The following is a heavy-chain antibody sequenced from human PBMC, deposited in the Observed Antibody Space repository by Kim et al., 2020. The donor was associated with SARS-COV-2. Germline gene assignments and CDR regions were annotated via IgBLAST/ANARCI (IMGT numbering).Heavy chain of an antibody. CDR1: GASITTFS. CDR2: IYTTGTT. V-gene: IGHV4-4*07. CDR3: VRSMRKSAVPSYWFGP. Sequence: SETLSLTCTVFGASITTFSWAWIRQSAGKGPEWIGHIYTTGTTTYNPSLTSRLTISRDTSKNQFSLKLASVTAADTAIYYCVRSMRKSAVPSYWFGPWG. J-gene: IGHJ5*02. D-gene: IGHD2-2*01.